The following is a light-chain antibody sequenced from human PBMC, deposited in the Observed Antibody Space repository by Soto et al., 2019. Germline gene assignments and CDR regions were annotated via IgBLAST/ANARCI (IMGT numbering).Light chain of an antibody. Sequence: EIVMTQSPATLSVSPGDRATLSCRASQIVSNNFAWSQQRQGQAPRLLIYQASTRTTGLPARRSGSGTGTEVTLTIRSPQSEDFAVYYWQQYNTCPLTVGGGTKVEI. J-gene: IGKJ4*01. V-gene: IGKV3-15*01. CDR1: QIVSNN. CDR3: QQYNTCPLT. CDR2: QAS.